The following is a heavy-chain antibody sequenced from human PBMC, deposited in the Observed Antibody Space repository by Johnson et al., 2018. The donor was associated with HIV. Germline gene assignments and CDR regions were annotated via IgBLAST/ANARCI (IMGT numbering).Heavy chain of an antibody. J-gene: IGHJ3*02. V-gene: IGHV3-13*01. D-gene: IGHD1-20*01. Sequence: VQLVESGGGLVQPGGSLRLSCAASGFIFSSYDMHWVRQTTGKGLEWISGIGSSGDTFYPGSVKGRFTISRANAKNSLYLQMNSLRAEDTAVYYCAKDLNPDNWNPDAFDIWGQGTMVTVSS. CDR3: AKDLNPDNWNPDAFDI. CDR2: IGSSGDT. CDR1: GFIFSSYD.